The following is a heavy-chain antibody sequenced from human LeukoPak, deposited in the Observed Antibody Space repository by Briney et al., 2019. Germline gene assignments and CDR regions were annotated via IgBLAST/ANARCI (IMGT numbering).Heavy chain of an antibody. CDR1: GFTFSSYG. CDR3: AKDRASGWSDFDY. Sequence: GGSLRLSCAASGFTFSSYGMHWVRQAPGKGLEWVAFIRYDGSNKYYADSVKGRFTISRDNSKNTLYLQMNSLRAEDTAVYYCAKDRASGWSDFDYWGQGTLVTVSS. D-gene: IGHD6-19*01. J-gene: IGHJ4*02. CDR2: IRYDGSNK. V-gene: IGHV3-30*02.